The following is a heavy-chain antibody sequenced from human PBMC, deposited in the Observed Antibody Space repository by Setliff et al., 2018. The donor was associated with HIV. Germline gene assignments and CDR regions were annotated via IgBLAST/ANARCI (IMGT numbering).Heavy chain of an antibody. Sequence: GGSLRLSCAASGFTFRSYAIHWVRQAPGKGLEWVALISYDGTYKYYAESVKGRFTISRDNSRNTLYLQMNSLRTEDTAVYYCARDRHYDTLTGFPYFDYWGQGTLVTAPQ. D-gene: IGHD3-9*01. J-gene: IGHJ4*02. CDR2: ISYDGTYK. CDR3: ARDRHYDTLTGFPYFDY. CDR1: GFTFRSYA. V-gene: IGHV3-30*04.